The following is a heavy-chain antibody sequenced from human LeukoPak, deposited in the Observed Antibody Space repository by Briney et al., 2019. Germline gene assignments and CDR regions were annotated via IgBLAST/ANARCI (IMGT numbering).Heavy chain of an antibody. Sequence: PSETLSLTCTFSGGSISSYYWRWIRQPPGKGLEWIGYSYYSGSTNYNPSLKSRVTISVDTSKNQFSLKLSSVTAADTAVYYCARDGRYYYDSSGSYYYFDYWGQGTLVTVSS. V-gene: IGHV4-59*01. J-gene: IGHJ4*02. D-gene: IGHD3-22*01. CDR1: GGSISSYY. CDR3: ARDGRYYYDSSGSYYYFDY. CDR2: SYYSGST.